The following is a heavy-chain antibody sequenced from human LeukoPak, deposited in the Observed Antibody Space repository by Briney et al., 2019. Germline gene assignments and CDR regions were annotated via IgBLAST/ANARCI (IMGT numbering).Heavy chain of an antibody. D-gene: IGHD3-10*01. J-gene: IGHJ3*02. CDR2: INHSGST. CDR3: AKSNGYGLVDI. V-gene: IGHV4-34*01. Sequence: SETLSLTCAVYGGSFSGYYWSWIRQPPGKGLEWIGEINHSGSTNYNPSLKSRVTISVDTSKNQFSLKLSSVTAADTAVYYCAKSNGYGLVDIWGQGTVVTVSS. CDR1: GGSFSGYY.